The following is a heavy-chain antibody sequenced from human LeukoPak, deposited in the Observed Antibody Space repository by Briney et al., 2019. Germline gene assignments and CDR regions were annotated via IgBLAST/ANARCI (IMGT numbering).Heavy chain of an antibody. V-gene: IGHV4-59*08. CDR3: ARRNSSGWYPFDY. D-gene: IGHD6-19*01. CDR1: GGSTSSYF. CDR2: IYYSGST. Sequence: PSETLSLTCTVSGGSTSSYFWSWIRQPPGKGLEWIGYIYYSGSTNYNPSLKSRVTISVDTSKNQFSLKLSSVTAADTAVYYCARRNSSGWYPFDYWGQGTLVTVSS. J-gene: IGHJ4*02.